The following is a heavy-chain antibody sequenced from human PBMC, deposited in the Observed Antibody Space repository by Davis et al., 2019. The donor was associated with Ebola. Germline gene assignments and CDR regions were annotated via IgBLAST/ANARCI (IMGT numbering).Heavy chain of an antibody. D-gene: IGHD2-2*01. CDR1: GFTFSNYN. V-gene: IGHV3-21*01. CDR3: ARAYVLVPAASFDP. J-gene: IGHJ5*02. CDR2: ISSSSSYI. Sequence: GESLKISCAASGFTFSNYNMNWVRQAPGKGLEWVSSISSSSSYIYYADSVKGRFTISSDNAKNSLYLQMNSLRAEDTAVYYCARAYVLVPAASFDPWGQGTLVTVSS.